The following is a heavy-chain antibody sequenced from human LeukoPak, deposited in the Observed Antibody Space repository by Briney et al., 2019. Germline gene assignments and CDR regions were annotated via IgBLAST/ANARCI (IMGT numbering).Heavy chain of an antibody. D-gene: IGHD5-18*01. J-gene: IGHJ3*02. CDR2: IYTSGST. CDR1: GGSFSSYY. V-gene: IGHV4-4*07. CDR3: ARVVDTAMVPRPWVFDI. Sequence: SETLSLTCTVSGGSFSSYYWSWIRQPAGKGLEWIGRIYTSGSTNYNPSLKSRVTMSVDTSKNQFSLKLSSVTAADAAVYYCARVVDTAMVPRPWVFDIWGQGTMVTVSS.